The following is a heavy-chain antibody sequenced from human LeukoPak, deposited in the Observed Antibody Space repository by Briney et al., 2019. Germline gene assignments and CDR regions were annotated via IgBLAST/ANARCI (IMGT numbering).Heavy chain of an antibody. CDR2: VYYTGST. Sequence: SETLSLTCTVSGDFITAYYWSWIRQPPGKGLEWIGYVYYTGSTEYNPSLRSRVTISLEMSNHQFSLNLSSVTAADTAVYYCARLVDSNWYHEVLRGRDYWGQGTLVTVSS. D-gene: IGHD6-13*01. CDR1: GDFITAYY. J-gene: IGHJ4*02. CDR3: ARLVDSNWYHEVLRGRDY. V-gene: IGHV4-59*08.